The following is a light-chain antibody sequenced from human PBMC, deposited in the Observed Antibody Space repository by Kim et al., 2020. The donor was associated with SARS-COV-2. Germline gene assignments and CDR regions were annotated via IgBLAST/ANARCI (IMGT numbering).Light chain of an antibody. CDR2: ATS. Sequence: SASVVDRVTLTCPASQSIANYLKWYQQKPGKAPKLLISATSTLQSGVPSRFSGSGSGTDFILTISSLQPEDFATYYCQQSDSTPYTFGQGTKLEI. J-gene: IGKJ2*01. V-gene: IGKV1-39*01. CDR1: QSIANY. CDR3: QQSDSTPYT.